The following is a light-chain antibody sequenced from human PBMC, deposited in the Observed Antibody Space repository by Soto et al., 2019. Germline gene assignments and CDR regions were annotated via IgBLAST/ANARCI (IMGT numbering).Light chain of an antibody. J-gene: IGLJ2*01. V-gene: IGLV2-11*01. CDR3: CSYAGSYTLEV. CDR2: DVS. Sequence: QSALTQPRSVSGSPGQSVTISCTGTSSDVGTYNYVSWYQQHPGKAPKLMIYDVSKRPSGVPDRFSGSKSGNTASLTIPGLQAEDEADYYCCSYAGSYTLEVFGGGTKLTVL. CDR1: SSDVGTYNY.